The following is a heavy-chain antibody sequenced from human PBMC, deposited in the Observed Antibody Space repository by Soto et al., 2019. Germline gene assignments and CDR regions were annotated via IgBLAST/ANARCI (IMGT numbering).Heavy chain of an antibody. CDR3: ARRKYSSSWQFDY. Sequence: TSETLSLTCAVSGGSISSSNWWSWVRQPPGKGLEWIGEIYHSGSTNYNPSLKSRVTISVDKSKNQFSLKLSSVTAADTAVYYCARRKYSSSWQFDYWGQGTLVTVSS. J-gene: IGHJ4*02. CDR2: IYHSGST. V-gene: IGHV4-4*02. D-gene: IGHD6-13*01. CDR1: GGSISSSNW.